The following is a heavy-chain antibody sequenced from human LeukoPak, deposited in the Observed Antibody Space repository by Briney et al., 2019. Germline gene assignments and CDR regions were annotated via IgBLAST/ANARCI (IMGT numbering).Heavy chain of an antibody. Sequence: SETLSLTCAVYGGSFSGYYWSWIRQPPGKGLEWIGEINHSGSTNYNPSLKSRVTISVDTSKNQFSLKLSSVTAADTAGYYCARGRIAARKNWFDPWGQGTLVTVSS. CDR2: INHSGST. V-gene: IGHV4-34*01. J-gene: IGHJ5*02. D-gene: IGHD6-6*01. CDR1: GGSFSGYY. CDR3: ARGRIAARKNWFDP.